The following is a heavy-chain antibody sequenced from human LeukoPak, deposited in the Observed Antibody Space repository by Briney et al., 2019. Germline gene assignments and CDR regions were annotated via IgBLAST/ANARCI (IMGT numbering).Heavy chain of an antibody. CDR2: ISSSSSYI. V-gene: IGHV3-21*01. CDR3: ARVDRVLWWPSDY. J-gene: IGHJ4*02. CDR1: GFTFSSYS. D-gene: IGHD2-21*01. Sequence: GSLRLSCAASGFTFSSYSMNWVRQAPGKGLEWVSSISSSSSYIYYADSVKGRFTISRDNAKNSLYLQMNSLRAEDTAVYYCARVDRVLWWPSDYWGQGTLVTVSS.